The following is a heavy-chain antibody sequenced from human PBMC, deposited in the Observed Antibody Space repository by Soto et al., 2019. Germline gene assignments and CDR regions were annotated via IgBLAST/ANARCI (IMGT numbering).Heavy chain of an antibody. V-gene: IGHV3-21*01. Sequence: EVQLVESGGGLVKPGGSLRLSCAASGFTFSSYSMNWVRQAPGKGLEWVSSISSSSSYIYYADSVKGRFTISRDNAKKSLYLQMNSLRAEDTAVYYCARDGSVGSYQYYYYGMDVWGQGTTVTVSS. J-gene: IGHJ6*02. D-gene: IGHD3-16*02. CDR1: GFTFSSYS. CDR2: ISSSSSYI. CDR3: ARDGSVGSYQYYYYGMDV.